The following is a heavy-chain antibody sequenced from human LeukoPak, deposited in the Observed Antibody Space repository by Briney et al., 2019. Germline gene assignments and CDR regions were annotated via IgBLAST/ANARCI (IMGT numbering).Heavy chain of an antibody. Sequence: ASVKVSCKVSGYTLTELSMHWVRQAPGKGLEWMGGFDPEDGETIYAQKFQGRVTMTEDTSTDTAYMELSSLRSEDTAVYYCARAKWSAYYFDYWGQGTLVTVSS. CDR1: GYTLTELS. D-gene: IGHD2-8*01. CDR3: ARAKWSAYYFDY. V-gene: IGHV1-24*01. J-gene: IGHJ4*02. CDR2: FDPEDGET.